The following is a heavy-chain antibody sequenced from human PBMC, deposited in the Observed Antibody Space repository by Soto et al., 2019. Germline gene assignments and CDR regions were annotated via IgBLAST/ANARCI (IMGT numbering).Heavy chain of an antibody. CDR3: ARGFPPAEKRPFDY. CDR2: INHSGST. Sequence: SETLSLTCAVYGGSFSGYYWSWIRQPPGKGLEWIGEINHSGSTNYNPSPKSRVTISVDTSKNQFSLKLSSVTAADTAVYYCARGFPPAEKRPFDYWGQGTLVTVSS. V-gene: IGHV4-34*01. D-gene: IGHD2-2*01. J-gene: IGHJ4*02. CDR1: GGSFSGYY.